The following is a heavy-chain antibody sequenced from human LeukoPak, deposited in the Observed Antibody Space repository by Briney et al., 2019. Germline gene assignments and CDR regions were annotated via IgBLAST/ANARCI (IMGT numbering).Heavy chain of an antibody. CDR3: ARGGAVAGNTYYYYGMDV. CDR1: GYTFTSYA. D-gene: IGHD6-19*01. V-gene: IGHV1-3*01. J-gene: IGHJ6*02. Sequence: ASVKVSCKASGYTFTSYAMHWVRQAPRQRLEWMGWINAGNGNTKYSQKFQGRVTITRDTSASTAYMELSSLRSEDTAVYYCARGGAVAGNTYYYYGMDVWGQGTTVTVSS. CDR2: INAGNGNT.